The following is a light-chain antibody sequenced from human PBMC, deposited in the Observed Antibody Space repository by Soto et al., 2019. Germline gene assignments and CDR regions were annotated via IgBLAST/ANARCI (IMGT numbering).Light chain of an antibody. J-gene: IGLJ1*01. CDR3: QSYDSSLSAYV. Sequence: QSALTQPASVSGSPGQSITISCTGTSSDVGGYNYVSWYQQHPGKAPKLMIYEVSNRPSGVPDRFSGSKSGTSASLAITGLQAEDEADYYCQSYDSSLSAYVFGTGTKLTVL. CDR2: EVS. V-gene: IGLV2-14*01. CDR1: SSDVGGYNY.